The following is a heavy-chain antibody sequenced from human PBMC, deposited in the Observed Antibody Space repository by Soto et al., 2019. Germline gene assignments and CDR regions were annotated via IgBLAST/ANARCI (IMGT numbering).Heavy chain of an antibody. D-gene: IGHD3-22*01. J-gene: IGHJ4*02. CDR1: GKTFTYVY. Sequence: ASVKVSCKGSGKTFTYVYLHWVRQAPGQALEWLGWIIPFNRNTKYAQKFQDRVTFTGDTSLSTAYMDLSSLRSDDTGMFYCASRRYDASGYFEYWGQGTLVTVSS. CDR3: ASRRYDASGYFEY. V-gene: IGHV1-45*02. CDR2: IIPFNRNT.